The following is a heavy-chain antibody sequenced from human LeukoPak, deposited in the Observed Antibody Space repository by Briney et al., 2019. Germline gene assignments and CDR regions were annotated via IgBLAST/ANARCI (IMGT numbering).Heavy chain of an antibody. J-gene: IGHJ6*03. CDR1: GGTFSSYA. Sequence: VKVSCKASGGTFSSYAISWVRQAPGQGLEWMGRIIPIFGTANYAQKFQGRVTITTDESTSTAYMELSSLRSEDAAVYYCARGPSSGWYGYYYYMDVWGKGTTVTVSS. CDR3: ARGPSSGWYGYYYYMDV. V-gene: IGHV1-69*05. D-gene: IGHD6-19*01. CDR2: IIPIFGTA.